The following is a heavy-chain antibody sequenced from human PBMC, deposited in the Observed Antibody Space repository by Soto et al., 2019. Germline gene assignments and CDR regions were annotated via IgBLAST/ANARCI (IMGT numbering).Heavy chain of an antibody. CDR1: GGSISSSNW. D-gene: IGHD2-15*01. CDR2: IYHCGST. V-gene: IGHV4-4*02. CDR3: ARGYCSGGSCYVYYGMDV. Sequence: SETLSLTCAVSGGSISSSNWWSWVRQPPGTGMEWIGEIYHCGSTNYNPSLKSRATISVDKSKNQFSLKLSSVTAADTAVYYCARGYCSGGSCYVYYGMDVWGQGTTVTVSS. J-gene: IGHJ6*02.